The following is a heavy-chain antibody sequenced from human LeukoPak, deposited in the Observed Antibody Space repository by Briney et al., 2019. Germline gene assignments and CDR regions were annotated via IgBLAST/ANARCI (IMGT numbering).Heavy chain of an antibody. CDR2: IYPGDSDT. V-gene: IGHV5-51*01. CDR1: GYSFTSYW. J-gene: IGHJ4*02. D-gene: IGHD3-22*01. Sequence: GESLKISCKGSGYSFTSYWIGWVRQMPGKGLEWMGIIYPGDSDTRYSPSCQGQVTISAEKSISTAYLQWSSLKASDTAMYYCARRKYYHDSSGYYTSFDYWGQGTLVTVSS. CDR3: ARRKYYHDSSGYYTSFDY.